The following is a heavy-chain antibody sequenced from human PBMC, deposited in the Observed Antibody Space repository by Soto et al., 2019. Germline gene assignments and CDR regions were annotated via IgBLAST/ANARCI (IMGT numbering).Heavy chain of an antibody. CDR3: ARAGRVVVAATPGAFDI. J-gene: IGHJ3*02. D-gene: IGHD2-15*01. CDR1: GGTFSSYA. CDR2: IIPIFGTA. V-gene: IGHV1-69*06. Sequence: QVQLVQSGAEVKEPGSSVKVSCKASGGTFSSYAISWVRQAPGQGLEWMGGIIPIFGTANYAQKFQGRVTITAAKSTSTAYMELSSLRSEDTAVYYCARAGRVVVAATPGAFDIWGQGTMVTVSS.